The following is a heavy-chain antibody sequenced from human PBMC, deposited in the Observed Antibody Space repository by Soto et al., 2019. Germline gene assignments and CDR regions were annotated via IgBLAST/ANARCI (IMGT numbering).Heavy chain of an antibody. J-gene: IGHJ4*02. D-gene: IGHD3-16*01. Sequence: EVQLLESGGGLVQPGGSLRLSCAASGFTFDNYAMSWVRRAPGKGLEWVSGSRGGGGTTSYADSVRGRFTISRDNSKSILYLQMNNLRAEDTAVYYCAKANSGDSCFYEIDYWGQGTLVTVSS. V-gene: IGHV3-23*01. CDR2: SRGGGGTT. CDR3: AKANSGDSCFYEIDY. CDR1: GFTFDNYA.